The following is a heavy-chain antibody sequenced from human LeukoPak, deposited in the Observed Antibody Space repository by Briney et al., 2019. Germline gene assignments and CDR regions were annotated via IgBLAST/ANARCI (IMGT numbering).Heavy chain of an antibody. J-gene: IGHJ4*02. V-gene: IGHV4-59*01. CDR2: IYYSGSS. D-gene: IGHD2-21*02. Sequence: KSSETLSLTCAVSGGSISNYYWNWIRQPPGKGLEWIGYIYYSGSSNYNPSLKSRVTISVDTSKNQFSLKVNSVTAADTAVYYCARRRSDWEFDYWGQGTLVTVSS. CDR3: ARRRSDWEFDY. CDR1: GGSISNYY.